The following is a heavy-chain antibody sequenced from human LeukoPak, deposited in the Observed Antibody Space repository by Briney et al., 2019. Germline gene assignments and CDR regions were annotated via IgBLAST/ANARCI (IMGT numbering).Heavy chain of an antibody. D-gene: IGHD6-6*01. V-gene: IGHV3-21*01. CDR3: ARGWYSSSSVPY. CDR2: ISSSSSYI. J-gene: IGHJ4*02. Sequence: PGGSLRLSCAASGFTFSSYSMNWVRQAPGKGLEWVSSISSSSSYIYYADPVKGRFTISRDNAKNSLYLQMNSLRAEDTAVYYCARGWYSSSSVPYWGQGTLVTVSS. CDR1: GFTFSSYS.